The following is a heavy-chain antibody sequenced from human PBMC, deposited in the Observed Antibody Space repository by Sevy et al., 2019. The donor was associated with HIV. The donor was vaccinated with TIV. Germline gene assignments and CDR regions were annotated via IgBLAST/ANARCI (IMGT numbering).Heavy chain of an antibody. J-gene: IGHJ6*02. V-gene: IGHV3-30-3*01. D-gene: IGHD3-3*01. CDR3: ARAPQHLEWSSPSSYYYYGMDV. CDR1: GFTFSSYA. CDR2: ISYDGSNK. Sequence: GGSLRLSCAASGFTFSSYAMHWVRQAPGKGLEWVAVISYDGSNKYYADSVKGRFTISRDNSKNTLYLQMNSLRAEDTAVSYCARAPQHLEWSSPSSYYYYGMDVWGQGTTVTVSS.